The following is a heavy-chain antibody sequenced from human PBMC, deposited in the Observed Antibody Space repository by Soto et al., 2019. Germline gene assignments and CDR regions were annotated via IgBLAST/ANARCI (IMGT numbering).Heavy chain of an antibody. V-gene: IGHV1-69*12. J-gene: IGHJ6*02. CDR1: GGTFSSYA. D-gene: IGHD4-4*01. CDR2: IIPIFGTA. CDR3: ARPGYSTKENYYCMDV. Sequence: QVQLVQSGAEVKKPGSSVKVSCKASGGTFSSYAISCVRQAPGQGLEWMGGIIPIFGTANYAQKFQGRVTVTADESTSTAYMELSSLRSEDTAVDYCARPGYSTKENYYCMDVWGQGTTVSVSS.